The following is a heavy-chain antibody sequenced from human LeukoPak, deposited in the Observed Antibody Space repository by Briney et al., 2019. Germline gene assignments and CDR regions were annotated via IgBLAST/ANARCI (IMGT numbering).Heavy chain of an antibody. CDR2: ISGSGDST. V-gene: IGHV3-23*01. J-gene: IGHJ4*02. Sequence: GGSLRLSCAASGLTFSNYAMRWVRQAPGKGLEWVSGISGSGDSTYYADSVKGRFTISRDNSKNTLYLQMNSLRAEDTAVYYCAREGDGYNSPIDYWGQGTLVTVSS. D-gene: IGHD5-24*01. CDR1: GLTFSNYA. CDR3: AREGDGYNSPIDY.